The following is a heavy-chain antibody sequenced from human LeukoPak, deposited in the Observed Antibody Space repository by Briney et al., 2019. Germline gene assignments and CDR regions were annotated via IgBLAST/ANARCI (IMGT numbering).Heavy chain of an antibody. CDR3: AKVRVGTAHFDY. CDR1: GFTFSSYD. CDR2: IGTADDT. V-gene: IGHV3-13*01. Sequence: GGSLRPSCAASGFTFSSYDMHWVRQVTGKGLEWVSAIGTADDTYYAGSVKGRFTISRENAKNTLYLQMNSLRPEDTAVYYCAKVRVGTAHFDYWGQGTLVTVSS. J-gene: IGHJ4*02. D-gene: IGHD2-15*01.